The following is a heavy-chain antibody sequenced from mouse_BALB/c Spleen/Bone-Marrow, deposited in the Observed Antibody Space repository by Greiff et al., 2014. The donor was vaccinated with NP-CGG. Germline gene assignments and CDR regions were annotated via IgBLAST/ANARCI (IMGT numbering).Heavy chain of an antibody. J-gene: IGHJ2*01. CDR1: GYSITSGYS. Sequence: VQLKQSGPDLVKPSQSLSLTCTVTGYSITSGYSWHWIRQLPGNKLEWMGYIQYSGSTNYNPSLKSRISITRDTSKNQFFLQLNSVTTEDTATYYCARRGSIYDGYLDYWGQGTTLTVSS. CDR2: IQYSGST. CDR3: ARRGSIYDGYLDY. D-gene: IGHD2-3*01. V-gene: IGHV3-1*02.